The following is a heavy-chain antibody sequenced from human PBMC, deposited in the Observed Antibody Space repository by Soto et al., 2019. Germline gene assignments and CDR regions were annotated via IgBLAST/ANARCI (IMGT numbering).Heavy chain of an antibody. V-gene: IGHV3-23*01. D-gene: IGHD3-3*01. CDR1: GFTFSGYA. J-gene: IGHJ4*02. CDR2: ISGSAANT. Sequence: EVQLLESGGGLVQPGGSLRLSCAASGFTFSGYAMTWVRLAPGKGLEWVSSISGSAANTYYADSVTGRFTISRDNSKNKLYLQMNSLRAEDAAVYYCAKLADYDFWSGYHDYWGQGTLVTVSS. CDR3: AKLADYDFWSGYHDY.